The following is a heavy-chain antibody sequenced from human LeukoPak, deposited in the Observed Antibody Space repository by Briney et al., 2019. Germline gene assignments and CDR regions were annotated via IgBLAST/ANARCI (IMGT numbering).Heavy chain of an antibody. Sequence: SETLSLTCAVYGGSLIDHYWNWIRQPPGKGLEWIGEINHSGITKYNPSLKSRVTISVDTSKNQFSLSLNSVTAADTAAYYCARGNIAAAVKYWGQGTLVTVPS. V-gene: IGHV4-34*01. CDR3: ARGNIAAAVKY. CDR1: GGSLIDHY. J-gene: IGHJ1*01. D-gene: IGHD6-13*01. CDR2: INHSGIT.